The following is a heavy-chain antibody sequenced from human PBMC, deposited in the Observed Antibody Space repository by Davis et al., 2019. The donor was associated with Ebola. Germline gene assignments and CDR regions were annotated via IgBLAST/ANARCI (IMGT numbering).Heavy chain of an antibody. V-gene: IGHV5-51*01. Sequence: KVSCKGSGYSFTSYWIGWVRQMPGKGLEWMGIIYPGDSDTRYSPSFQGQVTISADKSISTAYLQWSSLKASDTAMYYCASPYTPTNDAFDIWGQGTMVTVSS. D-gene: IGHD2-2*02. CDR2: IYPGDSDT. J-gene: IGHJ3*02. CDR3: ASPYTPTNDAFDI. CDR1: GYSFTSYW.